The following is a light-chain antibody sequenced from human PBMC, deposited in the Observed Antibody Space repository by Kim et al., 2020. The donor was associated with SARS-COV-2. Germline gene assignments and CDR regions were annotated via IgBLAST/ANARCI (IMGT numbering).Light chain of an antibody. CDR2: GAS. CDR3: QQYNNWPPELT. V-gene: IGKV3-15*01. Sequence: PGERATLSCRARQSVSNNLAWYQQKPGQAPRLLIYGASTRATGIPARFSGSGSGTEFTLTISSLQSEDFAVYYCQQYNNWPPELTFGGGTKVDIK. CDR1: QSVSNN. J-gene: IGKJ4*01.